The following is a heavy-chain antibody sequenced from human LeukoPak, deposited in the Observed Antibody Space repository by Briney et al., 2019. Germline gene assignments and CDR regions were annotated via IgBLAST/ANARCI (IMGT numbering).Heavy chain of an antibody. J-gene: IGHJ4*02. Sequence: GASVKVSCEASGYTFTGYYMHWVRQAPGQGLEWMGWINPNSGGTSYAQKFQGRVTMTRDTSISTAYMELSRLRSDDTAVYYCARDWAAAGTVRNYWGQGTLVTVSS. V-gene: IGHV1-2*02. D-gene: IGHD6-13*01. CDR1: GYTFTGYY. CDR3: ARDWAAAGTVRNY. CDR2: INPNSGGT.